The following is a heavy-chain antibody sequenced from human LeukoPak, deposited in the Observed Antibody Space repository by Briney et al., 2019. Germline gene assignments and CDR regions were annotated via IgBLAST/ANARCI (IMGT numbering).Heavy chain of an antibody. V-gene: IGHV1-18*01. CDR2: ISAYNGNT. D-gene: IGHD2-15*01. CDR3: ASYDCSGGSCYRGYGMDV. J-gene: IGHJ6*02. CDR1: GYTFTSYG. Sequence: ASVKVSCKASGYTFTSYGISWVRQAPGQGLEWMGWISAYNGNTNYAQKLQGRVTMTTDTSTSTAYMELRSLRSDDTAVYYCASYDCSGGSCYRGYGMDVWGQGATVTVSS.